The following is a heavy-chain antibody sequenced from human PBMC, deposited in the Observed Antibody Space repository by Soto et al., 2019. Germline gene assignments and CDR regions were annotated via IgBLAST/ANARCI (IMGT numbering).Heavy chain of an antibody. CDR1: EDTFSSYA. CDR2: IIPFFNTP. Sequence: QVQLVQSGAEVKRPGSSVRVSCKASEDTFSSYAISWVRQAPGQGLDWMGGIIPFFNTPNYAKKFQGRVRITADESTTTAYMELSSLRSEATAIYYCAAESAYGGDPLAFLYWGQGTLVTVSS. CDR3: AAESAYGGDPLAFLY. J-gene: IGHJ4*02. D-gene: IGHD1-26*01. V-gene: IGHV1-69*01.